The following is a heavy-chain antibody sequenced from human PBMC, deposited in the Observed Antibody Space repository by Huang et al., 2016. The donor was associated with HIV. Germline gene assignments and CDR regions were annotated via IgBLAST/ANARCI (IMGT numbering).Heavy chain of an antibody. D-gene: IGHD3-3*01. CDR2: IYYSGCS. J-gene: IGHJ4*02. CDR3: ARAPATHSVFFY. Sequence: QESGPGLVKPSQTLSLTCTVSGDSIRSGGYYWTWIRQSPAKGLEWIGYIYYSGCSDYNPSLKSRVSISIDAFKNRVSLKLKSVTVADTAVYYCARAPATHSVFFYWGQGTLVTVSA. V-gene: IGHV4-30-4*08. CDR1: GDSIRSGGYY.